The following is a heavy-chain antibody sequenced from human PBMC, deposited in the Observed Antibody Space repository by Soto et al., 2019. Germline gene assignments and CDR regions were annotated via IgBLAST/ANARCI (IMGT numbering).Heavy chain of an antibody. CDR2: MNPXRGNR. CDR3: EREFRHVGG. D-gene: IGHD2-15*01. Sequence: XXVKVSFKASGYSFTSFDINWVRQATGQGPKWMXYMNPXRGNRGYAQASXGRLTMTXXTSINTAYMELSSLRPEDTAVYYCEREFRHVGGWGKGTLVTVYS. V-gene: IGHV1-8*01. CDR1: GYSFTSFD. J-gene: IGHJ1*01.